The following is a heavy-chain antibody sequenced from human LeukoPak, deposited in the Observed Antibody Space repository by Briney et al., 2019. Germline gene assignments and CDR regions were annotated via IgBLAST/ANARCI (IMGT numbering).Heavy chain of an antibody. J-gene: IGHJ4*02. CDR3: ARSYYPPGSGSYYEDYFDY. CDR2: ISYDGSNK. V-gene: IGHV3-30-3*01. CDR1: GFTFSGYA. Sequence: TGGSLRLSCAASGFTFSGYAMHWVRQAPGKGLEWVAVISYDGSNKYYADSVKGRFTISRDNSKNTLYLQMNSLRAEDTAVYYCARSYYPPGSGSYYEDYFDYWGQGTLVTVSS. D-gene: IGHD3-10*01.